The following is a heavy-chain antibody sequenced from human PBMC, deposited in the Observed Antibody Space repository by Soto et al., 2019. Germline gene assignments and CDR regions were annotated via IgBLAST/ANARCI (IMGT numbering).Heavy chain of an antibody. CDR2: IYYSGST. V-gene: IGHV4-61*01. CDR1: GGSVSSGSYY. J-gene: IGHJ6*02. D-gene: IGHD6-13*01. Sequence: TCTVSGGSVSSGSYYWSWIRQPPGKGLEWIGYIYYSGSTNYNPSLKSRVTISVDTSKNQLSLKASDTAIYYCARTAAAGKYYYGVDVWGQGTTVTVSS. CDR3: ARTAAAGKYYYGVDV.